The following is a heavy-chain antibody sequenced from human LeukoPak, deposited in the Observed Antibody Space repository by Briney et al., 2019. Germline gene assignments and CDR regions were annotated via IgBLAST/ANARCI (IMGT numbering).Heavy chain of an antibody. Sequence: SETLSLTCAVYGGSFSGYYWSWIRQPPGKGLEWIGEINHSGSTNYNPSLKSRVTISVDTSKNQFSLKLSSVTAADTAVYYCARGVVVPAAAGAFDIWDQGTMVTVSS. J-gene: IGHJ3*02. D-gene: IGHD2-2*01. CDR2: INHSGST. CDR3: ARGVVVPAAAGAFDI. CDR1: GGSFSGYY. V-gene: IGHV4-34*01.